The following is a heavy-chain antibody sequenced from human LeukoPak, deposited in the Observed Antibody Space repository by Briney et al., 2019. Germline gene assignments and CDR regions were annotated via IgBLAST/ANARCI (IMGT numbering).Heavy chain of an antibody. Sequence: PSETLSPTCTVSGGSISSGDYYWSWIRQPPGKGLEWIGYIYYSGSTYYNPSLKSRVTISVDTSKNQFSLKLSSVTAADTAVYYCARVTGGSGSYYSPLHYYFDYWGQGTLVTVSS. CDR3: ARVTGGSGSYYSPLHYYFDY. J-gene: IGHJ4*02. CDR2: IYYSGST. D-gene: IGHD3-10*01. V-gene: IGHV4-30-4*01. CDR1: GGSISSGDYY.